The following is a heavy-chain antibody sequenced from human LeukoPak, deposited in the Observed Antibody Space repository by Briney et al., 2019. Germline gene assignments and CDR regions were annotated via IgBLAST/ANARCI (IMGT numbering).Heavy chain of an antibody. J-gene: IGHJ4*02. V-gene: IGHV4-59*08. CDR1: GGSISSYY. CDR2: IYYSGST. D-gene: IGHD3-16*01. Sequence: SETLTLTCTVSGGSISSYYWSWIRQPPGKGLEWMGNIYYSGSTNYNSSLNSRITISVDTSKNQISLKLRSVTAADTAVYYCARKGVSDLYYFDSWGQGTLVTVTS. CDR3: ARKGVSDLYYFDS.